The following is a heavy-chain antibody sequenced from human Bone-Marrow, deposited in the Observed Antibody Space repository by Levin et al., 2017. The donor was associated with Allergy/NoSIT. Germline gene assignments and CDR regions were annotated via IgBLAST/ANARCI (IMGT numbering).Heavy chain of an antibody. V-gene: IGHV4-34*01. CDR3: ARDFERGAHFDY. D-gene: IGHD3-16*01. Sequence: PSETLSLSCGVYGGSLSDYYWTWIRQAPGKGLEWIGEVKYTGSTTYSPSLKSRVTISLDTSKNQFSLRLRSVTAADTAVYYCARDFERGAHFDYWGQGILVTVSS. CDR1: GGSLSDYY. J-gene: IGHJ4*02. CDR2: VKYTGST.